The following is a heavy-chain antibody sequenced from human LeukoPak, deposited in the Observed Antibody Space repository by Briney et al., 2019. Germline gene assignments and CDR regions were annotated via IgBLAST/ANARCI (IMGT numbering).Heavy chain of an antibody. J-gene: IGHJ6*02. CDR3: ARDVLLWFGDDYYYYYGMDV. V-gene: IGHV4-59*01. CDR2: IYYSGST. Sequence: SETLSLTCTVSGGSISSYYWSWIRQPPGKGLEWIGYIYYSGSTNYNPSLKSRVTISVDTSKNQFSLKLSPVTAADTAVYYCARDVLLWFGDDYYYYYGMDVWGQGTTVTVSS. D-gene: IGHD3-10*01. CDR1: GGSISSYY.